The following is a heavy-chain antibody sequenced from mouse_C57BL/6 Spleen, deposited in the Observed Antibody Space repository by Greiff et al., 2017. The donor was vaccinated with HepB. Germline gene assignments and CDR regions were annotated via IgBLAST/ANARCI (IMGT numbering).Heavy chain of an antibody. V-gene: IGHV1-42*01. J-gene: IGHJ2*01. D-gene: IGHD1-1*01. CDR1: GYSFTGYY. CDR2: INPSTGGT. CDR3: ARGGIKNFITTH. Sequence: EVQLQQSGPELVKPGASVKISCKASGYSFTGYYMNWVKQSPEKSLEWIGEINPSTGGTTYNQKFKAKATLTVDKSSSTAYMQLKSLTSEDSAVYYCARGGIKNFITTHCGQGTTLSVSS.